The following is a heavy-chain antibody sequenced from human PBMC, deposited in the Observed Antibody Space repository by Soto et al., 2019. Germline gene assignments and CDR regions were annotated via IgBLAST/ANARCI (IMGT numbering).Heavy chain of an antibody. CDR3: ARGHLGIKTTGTWYDFDY. CDR1: GDSISSYY. Sequence: SETLSLTCTVSGDSISSYYWTWIRQPPGKGLEYIGYIYYSGRTYYNPSLKSRVTISVDTSKNQFSLKLSSVTAADTAVYYCARGHLGIKTTGTWYDFDYWGQGNLVTVSS. J-gene: IGHJ4*02. V-gene: IGHV4-59*01. CDR2: IYYSGRT. D-gene: IGHD3-9*01.